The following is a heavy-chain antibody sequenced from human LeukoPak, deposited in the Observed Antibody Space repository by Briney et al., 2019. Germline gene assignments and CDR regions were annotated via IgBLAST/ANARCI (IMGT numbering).Heavy chain of an antibody. CDR1: GFTFYKYW. J-gene: IGHJ5*01. CDR2: IKEDSSDK. CDR3: ARESGRFRFDS. Sequence: GGSLRLSCAASGFTFYKYWMNLGRQAPGKGLEWVANIKEDSSDKNYVDSMKGRFTISRDNAKNSLYLQMNSLRAEDTAVYYCARESGRFRFDSWGQGTLVTVSS. D-gene: IGHD3-3*01. V-gene: IGHV3-7*01.